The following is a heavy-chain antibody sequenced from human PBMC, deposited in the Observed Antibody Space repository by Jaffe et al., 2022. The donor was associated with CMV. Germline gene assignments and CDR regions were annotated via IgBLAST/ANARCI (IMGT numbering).Heavy chain of an antibody. J-gene: IGHJ4*02. CDR1: GFTFSDHY. Sequence: EVQLVESGGGLVQPGGSLRLSCAASGFTFSDHYMDWVRQAPGKGLEWVGRTRNKANSYTTEYAASVKGRFTISRDDSKNSLYLQMNSLKTEDTAVYYCARGGASSWYDYWGQGTLVTVSS. CDR3: ARGGASSWYDY. D-gene: IGHD6-13*01. CDR2: TRNKANSYTT. V-gene: IGHV3-72*01.